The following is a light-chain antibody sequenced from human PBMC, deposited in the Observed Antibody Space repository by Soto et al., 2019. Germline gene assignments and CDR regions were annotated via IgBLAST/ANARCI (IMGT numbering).Light chain of an antibody. Sequence: DIQMTQSPSSLSASVGDRVTITCRASQSSSSYLNWYQQTPGKVPKLLIYAASSLQSGVPSRFSGSGSGTDFTLTISSLQPEDFATYFCQQSDSIPLTFGQGTRLEIK. CDR1: QSSSSY. V-gene: IGKV1-39*01. J-gene: IGKJ5*01. CDR3: QQSDSIPLT. CDR2: AAS.